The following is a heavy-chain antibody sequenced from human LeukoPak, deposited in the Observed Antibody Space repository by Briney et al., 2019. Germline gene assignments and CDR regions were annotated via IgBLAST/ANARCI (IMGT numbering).Heavy chain of an antibody. CDR2: INPNSGGT. D-gene: IGHD6-13*01. Sequence: ASVKVSCKASGYTFTGYYMHWVRQATGQGLEWKGWINPNSGGTNYAQKFQGRVTMTRDTSISTAYMELSRLRSDDTAVYYCARVVGSSWFDYYYYGMDVWGQGTTVTVSS. J-gene: IGHJ6*02. CDR3: ARVVGSSWFDYYYYGMDV. CDR1: GYTFTGYY. V-gene: IGHV1-2*02.